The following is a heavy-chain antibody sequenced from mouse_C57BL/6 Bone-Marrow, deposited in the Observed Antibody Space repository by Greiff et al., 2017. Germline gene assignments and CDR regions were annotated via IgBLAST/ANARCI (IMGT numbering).Heavy chain of an antibody. CDR2: INPGSGGT. D-gene: IGHD2-1*01. CDR3: ARSGYGNTWFAD. CDR1: GYAFTNYL. Sequence: VQLQQSGAELVRPGTSVKVSCKASGYAFTNYLIAWVQQRPGQGLEWIGVINPGSGGTNYNEKFKGKVTLTADKYSSTVYMQLSSLTSEDSAVYFCARSGYGNTWFADWGKGTLVTVSA. J-gene: IGHJ3*01. V-gene: IGHV1-54*01.